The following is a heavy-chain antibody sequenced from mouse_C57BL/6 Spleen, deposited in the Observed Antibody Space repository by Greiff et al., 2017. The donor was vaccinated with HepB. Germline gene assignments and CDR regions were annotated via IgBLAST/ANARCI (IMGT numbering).Heavy chain of an antibody. CDR1: GYAFTNYL. J-gene: IGHJ4*01. CDR3: ARYYSNYGAMDY. V-gene: IGHV1-54*01. CDR2: INPGSGGT. Sequence: QVQLQQSGAELVRPGTSVKVSCKASGYAFTNYLIEWVKQRPGQGLEWIGVINPGSGGTNYNEKFKGKATLTADKSSSTAYMQLSSLTSEDSAVYFCARYYSNYGAMDYWGQGTSVTVSS. D-gene: IGHD2-5*01.